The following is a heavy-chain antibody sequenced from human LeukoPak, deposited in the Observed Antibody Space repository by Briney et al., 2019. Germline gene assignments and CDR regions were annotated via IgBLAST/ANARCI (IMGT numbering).Heavy chain of an antibody. CDR1: GFTFSSYW. J-gene: IGHJ5*02. V-gene: IGHV3-7*01. CDR3: ARVGYDSSGYFLNWFDP. Sequence: GSLRLSCAASGFTFSSYWMSWVRQAPGKGLEWVANIKQDGSEKYYVDSVKGRFTISRDNAKNSLYLQMNSLRAEDTAVYYCARVGYDSSGYFLNWFDPWGQGTLVTVPS. CDR2: IKQDGSEK. D-gene: IGHD3-22*01.